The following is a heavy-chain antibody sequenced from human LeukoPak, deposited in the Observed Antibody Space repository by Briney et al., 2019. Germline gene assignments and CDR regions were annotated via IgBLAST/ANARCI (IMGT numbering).Heavy chain of an antibody. Sequence: GASVTVSCTASGYPFTRYGISWVRQAPGQGLEWMGWINPDNGNTKYAQKFQGRVTMTTDTSTSTAHMELRSLRSDDTAVYYCATYYCSTTSCYPYFFDYWGQGTLVTVSS. D-gene: IGHD2-2*01. J-gene: IGHJ4*02. CDR3: ATYYCSTTSCYPYFFDY. CDR1: GYPFTRYG. CDR2: INPDNGNT. V-gene: IGHV1-18*01.